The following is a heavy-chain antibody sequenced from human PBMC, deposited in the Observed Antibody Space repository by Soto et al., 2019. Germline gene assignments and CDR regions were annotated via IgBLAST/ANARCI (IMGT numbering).Heavy chain of an antibody. V-gene: IGHV1-46*01. CDR2: INPSSGAT. CDR1: GDTFTSNY. J-gene: IGHJ6*02. D-gene: IGHD2-21*01. CDR3: ASRVLCDMDV. Sequence: QAQLVQSGAEVKEPGASLKVSCKASGDTFTSNYIHWVRQAPGQGLEWMGRINPSSGATLYAQKFQGRLTLTTDTSTSTVYMDLNSLKSEDSAVYYCASRVLCDMDVWGQGTTVTVSS.